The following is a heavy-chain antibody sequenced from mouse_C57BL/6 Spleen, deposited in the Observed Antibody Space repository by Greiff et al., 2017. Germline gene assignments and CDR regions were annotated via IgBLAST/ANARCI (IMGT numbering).Heavy chain of an antibody. CDR3: ARGGDYYGSSPYAMDY. CDR1: GYTFTGYW. D-gene: IGHD1-1*01. J-gene: IGHJ4*01. CDR2: ILPGSGST. Sequence: VKLQQSGAELMKPGASVKLSCKATGYTFTGYWIEWVKQRPGHGLEWIGEILPGSGSTNYNEKFKGKATFTADTSSNTAYMQLSSLTTEDSAIYYCARGGDYYGSSPYAMDYWGQGTSVTVSS. V-gene: IGHV1-9*01.